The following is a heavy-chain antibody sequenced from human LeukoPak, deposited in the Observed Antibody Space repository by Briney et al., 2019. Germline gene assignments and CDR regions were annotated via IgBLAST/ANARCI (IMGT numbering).Heavy chain of an antibody. CDR1: GASISIIEL. V-gene: IGHV4-4*02. J-gene: IGHJ4*02. CDR2: INHSGST. Sequence: SETLSLTCAVSGASISIIELWTWVRQPPGKGLEWIGDINHSGSTNYNPSLKSRVTISLDKSNNQLSLRLSSVTAADTAVYYCASRPHSSGPYWGQGTLVTVSS. D-gene: IGHD6-25*01. CDR3: ASRPHSSGPY.